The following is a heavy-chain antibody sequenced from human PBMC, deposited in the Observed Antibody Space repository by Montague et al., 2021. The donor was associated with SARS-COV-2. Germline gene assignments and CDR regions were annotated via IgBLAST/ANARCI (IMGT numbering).Heavy chain of an antibody. CDR2: IYYSGST. J-gene: IGHJ6*03. Sequence: SETLSLTCSVSGGSVSSGSCYWSWIRQPPGKGLEWIGYIYYSGSTNYNPFLKSRVTISVDTSKNQFSLKLSSVTAADTAVYYCARVGGEQYQLVFSTYYYYYMDVWGKGTTVTVSS. CDR1: GGSVSSGSCY. CDR3: ARVGGEQYQLVFSTYYYYYMDV. V-gene: IGHV4-61*01. D-gene: IGHD2-2*01.